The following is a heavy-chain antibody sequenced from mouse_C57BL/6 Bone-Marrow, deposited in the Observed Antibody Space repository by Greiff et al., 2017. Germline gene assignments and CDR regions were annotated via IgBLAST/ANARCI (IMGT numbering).Heavy chain of an antibody. Sequence: EVHLVESGGGLVQPGESLKLSCESNEYEFPSHDMSWVRKTPEKRLELVAAINSDGGSTYYPDTMERRFIISRDTTKKTLYLQMSSLRSEDTALYYCARQSYYGSSWYFDVWGTGTTVTVSS. CDR2: INSDGGST. D-gene: IGHD1-1*01. CDR1: EYEFPSHD. CDR3: ARQSYYGSSWYFDV. V-gene: IGHV5-2*01. J-gene: IGHJ1*03.